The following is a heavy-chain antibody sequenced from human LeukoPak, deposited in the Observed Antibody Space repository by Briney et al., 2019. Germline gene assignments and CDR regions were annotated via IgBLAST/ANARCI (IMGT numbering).Heavy chain of an antibody. V-gene: IGHV3-23*01. CDR2: ISNSGGST. J-gene: IGHJ4*02. CDR3: AKDCCSTTSLFDY. CDR1: GFTFSTYA. D-gene: IGHD2-2*01. Sequence: PGGSLRLSCAASGFTFSTYAMSWVRQAPGKGLEWVSTISNSGGSTYYADSVKGRFTISRDNSKNTLYLQMNSLRAEDTAVYYCAKDCCSTTSLFDYWGREPWSPSPQ.